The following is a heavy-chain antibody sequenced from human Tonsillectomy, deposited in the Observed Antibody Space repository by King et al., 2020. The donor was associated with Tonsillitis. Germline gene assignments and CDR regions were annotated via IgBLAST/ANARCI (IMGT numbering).Heavy chain of an antibody. CDR3: ARVAKPSSSYSRSWLPHFAY. V-gene: IGHV1-69*01. CDR2: IIPIFGTA. D-gene: IGHD6-13*01. Sequence: QLVQSGAEVKKPGSSVKVSCKASGGTFSSYAISWVRQAPGQGLEWMGGIIPIFGTANYAQKFQGRVTITADESTSTAYMELSSLRSEDTAVYYCARVAKPSSSYSRSWLPHFAYCGQGTLVTVSS. CDR1: GGTFSSYA. J-gene: IGHJ4*02.